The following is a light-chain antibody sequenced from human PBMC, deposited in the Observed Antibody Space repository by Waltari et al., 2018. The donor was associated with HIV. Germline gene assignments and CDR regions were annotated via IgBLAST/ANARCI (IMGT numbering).Light chain of an antibody. J-gene: IGLJ2*01. Sequence: QSVLTQPPSVSGAPGQWVTISCTGSSSNSGAGYDVHWYQQLPGTAPKLLIYGNNNRPSGVPDRFSGSRSGTSASLAITGLQAEDEADYYCQSYDSSLSAIIFCGGTKLTVL. CDR1: SSNSGAGYD. CDR2: GNN. CDR3: QSYDSSLSAII. V-gene: IGLV1-40*01.